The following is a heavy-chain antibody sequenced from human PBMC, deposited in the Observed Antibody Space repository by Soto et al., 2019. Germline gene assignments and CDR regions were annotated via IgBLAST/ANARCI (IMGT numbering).Heavy chain of an antibody. CDR1: GCPFTGYW. Sequence: PGESLKISCKGSGCPFTGYWIGWVRQMPGEGLEWMGIIYLGDSDTRYSPSFQGQVTISADKSINTAYLLWSSLKASDTAMYYCARAYYFDSSGYYLPFDLWGQGTLVTVSS. CDR2: IYLGDSDT. V-gene: IGHV5-51*01. CDR3: ARAYYFDSSGYYLPFDL. J-gene: IGHJ4*02. D-gene: IGHD3-22*01.